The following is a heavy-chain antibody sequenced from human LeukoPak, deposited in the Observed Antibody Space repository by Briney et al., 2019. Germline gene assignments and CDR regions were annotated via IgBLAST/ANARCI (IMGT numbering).Heavy chain of an antibody. CDR3: ARERDWGGSYYFDY. CDR2: IIPIFGTA. CDR1: GGTFSSYA. V-gene: IGHV1-69*05. D-gene: IGHD3/OR15-3a*01. Sequence: ASVKVSCKASGGTFSSYAISWVRQAPVQGLEWMGRIIPIFGTANYAQKFQGRVTITTDESTSTAYMELSSLRSEDTAVYYCARERDWGGSYYFDYWGQGTLVTVSS. J-gene: IGHJ4*02.